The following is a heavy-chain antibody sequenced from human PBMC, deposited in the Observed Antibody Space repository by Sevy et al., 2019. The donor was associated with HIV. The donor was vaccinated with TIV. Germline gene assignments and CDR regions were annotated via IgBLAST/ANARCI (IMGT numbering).Heavy chain of an antibody. Sequence: ASVKVSCKVSGYTLTQLSMHWVRLTPGKGLEWMASFDPEDAKTVYSQKFQGRLSMTEDTSTHTAYMELSSLRSEDTAVYYCATTMDYYESSGDPFDYWGQGTLVTVSS. J-gene: IGHJ4*02. D-gene: IGHD3-22*01. CDR2: FDPEDAKT. CDR3: ATTMDYYESSGDPFDY. V-gene: IGHV1-24*01. CDR1: GYTLTQLS.